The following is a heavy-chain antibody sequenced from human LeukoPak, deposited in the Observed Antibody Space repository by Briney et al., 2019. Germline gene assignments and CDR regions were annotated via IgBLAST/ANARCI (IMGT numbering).Heavy chain of an antibody. Sequence: SVKVSCKASGFTFTSSAVQWVRQARGQRLEWIGWIFVGSGNTNYAQKFQERVTITRDMSTSTAYMELSSLRSEDTAVYYCAAGGTMVRGVIPHYYYGMDVWGKGTTVTVSS. D-gene: IGHD3-10*01. CDR2: IFVGSGNT. CDR1: GFTFTSSA. CDR3: AAGGTMVRGVIPHYYYGMDV. V-gene: IGHV1-58*01. J-gene: IGHJ6*04.